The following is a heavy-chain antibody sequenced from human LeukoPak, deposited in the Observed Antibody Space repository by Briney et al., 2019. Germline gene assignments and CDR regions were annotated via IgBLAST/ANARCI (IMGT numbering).Heavy chain of an antibody. CDR1: GYTFTSFA. Sequence: GASVKVSCKASGYTFTSFALNWVRQAPGQGLEWMGWINTNTGNPTYAQGFTRRFVFSLDTSVTTAYLQISSLGAEDTAVYFCAREDYGAVYFFDYWGQGTLVSVSS. V-gene: IGHV7-4-1*02. CDR2: INTNTGNP. CDR3: AREDYGAVYFFDY. D-gene: IGHD4-17*01. J-gene: IGHJ4*02.